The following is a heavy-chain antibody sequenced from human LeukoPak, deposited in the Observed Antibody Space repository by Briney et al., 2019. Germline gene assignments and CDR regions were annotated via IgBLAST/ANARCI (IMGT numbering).Heavy chain of an antibody. CDR2: RNPNSGNT. J-gene: IGHJ5*02. CDR1: GYTFTSYD. CDR3: ARGLEVYSGRDPGYWFDP. Sequence: ASVKVSCKASGYTFTSYDINWVRQATGQGLEWMGCRNPNSGNTGYAQKFQGRVTITRNTSISTAYMELSSLRSEDTAVYYCARGLEVYSGRDPGYWFDPWGQGTLVTVSS. V-gene: IGHV1-8*03. D-gene: IGHD2-21*01.